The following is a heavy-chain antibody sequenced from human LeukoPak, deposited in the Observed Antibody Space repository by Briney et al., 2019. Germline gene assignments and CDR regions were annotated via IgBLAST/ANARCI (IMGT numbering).Heavy chain of an antibody. CDR1: GFTFSSYA. J-gene: IGHJ3*02. CDR3: ARVPVAPMGAFDI. V-gene: IGHV3-30-3*01. D-gene: IGHD2-2*01. Sequence: GGSLRLSCAASGFTFSSYAMHWVRQAPGKGLEWVAVISYDGSNKYYADSVKGRFTISRDNSKNTLYLQMNSLRAEDTAVYYCARVPVAPMGAFDIWGQGTMVTVSS. CDR2: ISYDGSNK.